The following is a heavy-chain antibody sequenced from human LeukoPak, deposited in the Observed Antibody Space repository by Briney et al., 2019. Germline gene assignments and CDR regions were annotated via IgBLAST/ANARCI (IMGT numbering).Heavy chain of an antibody. Sequence: GGSLRLSCAASGFTFSSYGMHWVRQPPGKGLEWVANINQDGSETYYVDSVKGRFTVSTDNAKNSLYLQMTSLRAEDTAVYYCASSWGSAIDFWGQGTLVTVSS. CDR2: INQDGSET. V-gene: IGHV3-7*01. J-gene: IGHJ4*02. CDR3: ASSWGSAIDF. CDR1: GFTFSSYG. D-gene: IGHD3-16*01.